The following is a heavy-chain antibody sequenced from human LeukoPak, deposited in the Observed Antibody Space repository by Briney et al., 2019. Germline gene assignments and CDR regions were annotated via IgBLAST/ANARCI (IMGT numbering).Heavy chain of an antibody. D-gene: IGHD2-2*01. CDR2: ISRSGGDT. CDR3: AKCGTTCYANAFYI. Sequence: PGGSLRLSRAASGFTFSSYAMTWVRQAPGKGLEWVSAISRSGGDTEYADSVKGRFTISRDNSKNTLYMQMNSLRAEDAAVYYCAKCGTTCYANAFYIWGQGTMVTVSS. CDR1: GFTFSSYA. J-gene: IGHJ3*02. V-gene: IGHV3-23*01.